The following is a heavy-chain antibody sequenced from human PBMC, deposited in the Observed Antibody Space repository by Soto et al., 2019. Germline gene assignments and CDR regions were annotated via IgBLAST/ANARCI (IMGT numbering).Heavy chain of an antibody. CDR3: AFGESSGWYFDY. V-gene: IGHV3-30*03. Sequence: GGSLRLSCAASGFTFSSYGMHWVRQAPGKGLEWVAVISYDGSNKYYADSVKGRFTISRDNSKNTLYLQMNSLRAEDTAVYYCAFGESSGWYFDYWGQGTLVTVSS. J-gene: IGHJ4*02. D-gene: IGHD6-19*01. CDR1: GFTFSSYG. CDR2: ISYDGSNK.